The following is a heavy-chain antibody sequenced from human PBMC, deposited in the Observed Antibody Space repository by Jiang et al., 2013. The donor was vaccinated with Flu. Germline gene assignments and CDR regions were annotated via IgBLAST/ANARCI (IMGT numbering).Heavy chain of an antibody. D-gene: IGHD1-14*01. Sequence: WIGWVRQMPGKAWSGWGSSFLLTLTPSIAVLPSRVTISVDRSINTAYLQWSSLEASDTAIYYCARHRNRNDPFDYWGRGTLVSVSS. CDR2: SFLLTLTP. V-gene: IGHV5-51*01. J-gene: IGHJ4*02. CDR3: ARHRNRNDPFDY. CDR1: W.